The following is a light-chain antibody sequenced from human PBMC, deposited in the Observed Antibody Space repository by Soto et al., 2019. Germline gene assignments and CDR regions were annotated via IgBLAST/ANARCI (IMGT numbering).Light chain of an antibody. J-gene: IGKJ1*01. CDR2: GAS. CDR3: QQYGSSRT. CDR1: QSVSSSY. Sequence: EMVLTQSPGTLSLSPGERATLSCRASQSVSSSYLAWYQQKPGQAPRLLIYGASSRATGIPDRFSGSGSVTHFTLPISSLEPEDFAVYYCQQYGSSRTFGQGTKVDMK. V-gene: IGKV3-20*01.